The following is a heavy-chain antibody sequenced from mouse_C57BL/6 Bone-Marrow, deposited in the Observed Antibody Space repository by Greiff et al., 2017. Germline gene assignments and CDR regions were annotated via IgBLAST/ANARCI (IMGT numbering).Heavy chain of an antibody. CDR2: ISDGGSYT. CDR1: GFTFSSYA. D-gene: IGHD2-2*01. CDR3: ARGGYGYPGWFAY. Sequence: DVMLVESGGGLVKPGGSLKLSCAASGFTFSSYAMSWVRQTPEKRLEWVATISDGGSYTYYPDNVKGRFTISRDNAKNNLYLQMRHLKSEDTAMYYCARGGYGYPGWFAYWGQGTLVTVSA. J-gene: IGHJ3*01. V-gene: IGHV5-4*03.